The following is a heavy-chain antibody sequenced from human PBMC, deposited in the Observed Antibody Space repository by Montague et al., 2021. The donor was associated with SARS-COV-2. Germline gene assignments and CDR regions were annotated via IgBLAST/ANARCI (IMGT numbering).Heavy chain of an antibody. CDR2: IYYSGST. J-gene: IGHJ4*02. CDR1: GGSISSSSYY. Sequence: SETLSLTCTVSGGSISSSSYYWGWIRQPPGKGLEWIGSIYYSGSTYYNPSLQSRVTISVDTSKNQFSLKLSSVTAADTAVYYCARQAMRGITIFGVVAASYYFDDWGQGTMVTVSS. D-gene: IGHD3-3*01. CDR3: ARQAMRGITIFGVVAASYYFDD. V-gene: IGHV4-39*01.